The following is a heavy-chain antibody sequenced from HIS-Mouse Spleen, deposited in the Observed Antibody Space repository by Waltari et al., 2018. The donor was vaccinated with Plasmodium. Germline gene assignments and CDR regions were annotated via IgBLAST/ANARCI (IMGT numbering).Heavy chain of an antibody. CDR1: GGSISSYY. CDR2: IYTSGST. Sequence: QVQLQESGPGLVKPSETLSLTCTVSGGSISSYYWSWVRQPAGKGLEWIGRIYTSGSTNDHPSLKSRVTMSVDTSKNQFSLKLSSVTAADAAVYYCARGPAAAGNWRHYGMDVWGQGTTVTVSS. J-gene: IGHJ6*02. CDR3: ARGPAAAGNWRHYGMDV. D-gene: IGHD6-13*01. V-gene: IGHV4-4*07.